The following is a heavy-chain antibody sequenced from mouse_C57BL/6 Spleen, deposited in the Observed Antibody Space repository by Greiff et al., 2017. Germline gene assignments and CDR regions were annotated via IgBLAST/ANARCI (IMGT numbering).Heavy chain of an antibody. CDR1: GFSLTSYG. J-gene: IGHJ4*01. Sequence: VHLVESGPGLVAPSQSLSITCTVSGFSLTSYGVHWVRQPPGQGLEWLVVIWSDGSTTYNSALKSRLSICKVHSKSHVFLKMNSHHTDDTALYCCARHGVWGYAMDYWGQGTSVTVSS. CDR2: IWSDGST. V-gene: IGHV2-6-1*01. CDR3: ARHGVWGYAMDY.